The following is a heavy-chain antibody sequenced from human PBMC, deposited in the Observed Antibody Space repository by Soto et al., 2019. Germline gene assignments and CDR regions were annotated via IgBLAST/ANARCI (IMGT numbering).Heavy chain of an antibody. CDR2: ISHDGSNN. V-gene: IGHV3-30*18. Sequence: QVQLVEAGGGGVQPGRSLRLSCAASGFTFSRYGLHWVLQAPGKGLEGVAGISHDGSNNYFEYSVKDRFTISRDNSLNTLYRQMNSLRAEDTAVYYCAKHLLALAGDLHGMDVWGQGTTVTVSS. CDR3: AKHLLALAGDLHGMDV. D-gene: IGHD6-19*01. J-gene: IGHJ6*02. CDR1: GFTFSRYG.